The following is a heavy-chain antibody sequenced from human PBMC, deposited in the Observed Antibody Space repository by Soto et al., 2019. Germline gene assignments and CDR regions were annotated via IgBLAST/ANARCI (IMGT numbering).Heavy chain of an antibody. Sequence: LRLSCAASGFTFNSYGMHWVRQAPGKGLEWVAVISYDGSNKYYADSVKGRFTIARDNSKNTLYLQMSSLRAEDTAVYYCVKDGSSGWPYYYGMDVCGQGTSVTVSS. CDR3: VKDGSSGWPYYYGMDV. V-gene: IGHV3-30*18. CDR1: GFTFNSYG. CDR2: ISYDGSNK. D-gene: IGHD6-19*01. J-gene: IGHJ6*02.